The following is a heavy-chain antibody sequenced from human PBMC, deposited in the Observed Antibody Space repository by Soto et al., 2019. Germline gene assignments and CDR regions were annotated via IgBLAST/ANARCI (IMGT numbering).Heavy chain of an antibody. D-gene: IGHD1-26*01. Sequence: SETLSLTCTASGGSISSSSYYWGWIRQPPGKGPEWIGSIYYSGSTYYNPSLKSRVTISVDTSKNQFSLKLSSVTAADTAVYYCARQGYSGRFLKNYYPYYATDVPGQRLTVTGFS. V-gene: IGHV4-39*01. J-gene: IGHJ6*02. CDR1: GGSISSSSYY. CDR2: IYYSGST. CDR3: ARQGYSGRFLKNYYPYYATDV.